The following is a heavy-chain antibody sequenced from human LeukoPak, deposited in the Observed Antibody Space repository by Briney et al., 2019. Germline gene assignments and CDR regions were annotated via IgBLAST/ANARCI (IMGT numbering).Heavy chain of an antibody. CDR1: GFTFSSYV. Sequence: GGSLRLSCAASGFTFSSYVMSWVRQAPGKGLEWVSAISGSGGSTYYADSVKGRFTISRDNSKNTLYLQMNSLRAEATAVYYCAKDRRGIAAAGNFDYWGQGTLVTVSS. J-gene: IGHJ4*02. D-gene: IGHD6-13*01. CDR3: AKDRRGIAAAGNFDY. CDR2: ISGSGGST. V-gene: IGHV3-23*01.